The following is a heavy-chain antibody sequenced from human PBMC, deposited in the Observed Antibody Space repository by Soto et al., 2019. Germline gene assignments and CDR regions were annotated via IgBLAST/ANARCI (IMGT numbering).Heavy chain of an antibody. Sequence: PSETLSLTCTVSGGSLSTYYWTWVRQPPGRGLEWIGYIFYSGTTKYNPSLESRVTMSIDRSKNQFSLKLRSAAAADTAVYYCARVGGSGWYLFGGQGALVTSPQ. V-gene: IGHV4-59*01. CDR2: IFYSGTT. CDR1: GGSLSTYY. J-gene: IGHJ4*02. CDR3: ARVGGSGWYLF. D-gene: IGHD6-19*01.